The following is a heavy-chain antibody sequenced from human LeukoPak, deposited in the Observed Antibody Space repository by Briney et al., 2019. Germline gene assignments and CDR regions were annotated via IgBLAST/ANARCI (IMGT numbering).Heavy chain of an antibody. CDR3: VRRTANHFDY. Sequence: GGSLRLSCSASGFTLSSNAMHWVRQAPGKGLEYVSAISYNGGSTYYADSVKGRFTISRDNSKNTLYLQMSSLRAEDTAVFYCVRRTANHFDYWGQGTLVTVSS. CDR2: ISYNGGST. J-gene: IGHJ4*02. V-gene: IGHV3-64D*09. D-gene: IGHD2-21*02. CDR1: GFTLSSNA.